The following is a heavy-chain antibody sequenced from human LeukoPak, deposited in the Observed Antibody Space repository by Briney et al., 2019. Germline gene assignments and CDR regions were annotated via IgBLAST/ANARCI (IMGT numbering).Heavy chain of an antibody. Sequence: GGSLRLSCAASGFTFSSSAMSWVRQVPGKGLEWVSGISASGGSTSYADSVRGRFTISRDNSKNTLYVQMNSLRDEDTAVYYCANNDFWSGYYGNFDYWGQGTLVTVSS. D-gene: IGHD3-3*01. CDR1: GFTFSSSA. J-gene: IGHJ4*02. CDR2: ISASGGST. V-gene: IGHV3-23*01. CDR3: ANNDFWSGYYGNFDY.